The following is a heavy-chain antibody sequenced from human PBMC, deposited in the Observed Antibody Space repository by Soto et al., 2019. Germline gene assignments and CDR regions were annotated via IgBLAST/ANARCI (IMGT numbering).Heavy chain of an antibody. CDR2: IYYSGST. J-gene: IGHJ4*02. D-gene: IGHD3-16*01. CDR1: GGSISSGGYY. CDR3: ARAWGGYFDY. Sequence: QVQLQESGPGLVKPSQTLSLTCTVSGGSISSGGYYWSWIRQHPGKGLEWIGYIYYSGSTYYNPSPKSRVTISVDTSKTHFSLKLSSVTAADTPVYYCARAWGGYFDYWGQGTLVTVSS. V-gene: IGHV4-31*03.